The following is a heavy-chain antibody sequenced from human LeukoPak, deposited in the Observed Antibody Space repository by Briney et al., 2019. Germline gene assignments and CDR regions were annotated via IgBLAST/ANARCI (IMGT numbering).Heavy chain of an antibody. Sequence: GGSLRLSCAASGFTFSSYGMHWVRQAPGKGLEWVALIQYDGSNKYYADSVKGRFTISRDNSKNTLYLQMNSLRAEDTAVYYCAKDLRVSMTTVTNYYFDYWGQGTLVTVSS. V-gene: IGHV3-30*02. CDR1: GFTFSSYG. CDR2: IQYDGSNK. CDR3: AKDLRVSMTTVTNYYFDY. D-gene: IGHD4-17*01. J-gene: IGHJ4*02.